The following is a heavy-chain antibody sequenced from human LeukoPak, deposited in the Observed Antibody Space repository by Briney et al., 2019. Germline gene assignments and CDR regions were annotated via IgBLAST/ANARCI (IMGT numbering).Heavy chain of an antibody. CDR2: ISYDGSNK. V-gene: IGHV3-30-3*01. Sequence: GGSLRLSCAASGFTFSSYAMHWVRQAPGKGLEWVAVISYDGSNKYYADSVKGRFTISRDNSKNTLYLQMNSLRAEDTAVYYCARDAGFLEWLLPLDYWGQGTLVTVSS. D-gene: IGHD3-3*01. CDR3: ARDAGFLEWLLPLDY. J-gene: IGHJ4*02. CDR1: GFTFSSYA.